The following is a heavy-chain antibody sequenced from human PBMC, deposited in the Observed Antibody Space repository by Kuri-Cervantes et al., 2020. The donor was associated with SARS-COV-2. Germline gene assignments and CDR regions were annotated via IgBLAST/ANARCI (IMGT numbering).Heavy chain of an antibody. Sequence: GGSLRLSCAASGFTFSSYGMHWVRQAPGKGLEWAAFIRYDGSNKYYADSVKGRFTISRDNSKNTLYLQMNSLRAEDTAVYYCAKDFWSGYYYFDYWGQGTLVTVSS. J-gene: IGHJ4*01. CDR3: AKDFWSGYYYFDY. CDR2: IRYDGSNK. V-gene: IGHV3-30*02. CDR1: GFTFSSYG. D-gene: IGHD3-3*01.